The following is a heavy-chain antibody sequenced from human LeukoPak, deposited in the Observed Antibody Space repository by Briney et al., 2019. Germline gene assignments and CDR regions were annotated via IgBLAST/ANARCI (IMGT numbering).Heavy chain of an antibody. CDR3: ARDVHGDYGSGWFDP. Sequence: SVKVSCKTSGGTFNNSAIRWVRQAPGQGLEWLGGIMPLFGTAGYAQKFQGRVTITKDESTRTVYLELTSLTSDDTAVYYCARDVHGDYGSGWFDPWGQGILVSVSS. CDR1: GGTFNNSA. D-gene: IGHD4-17*01. CDR2: IMPLFGTA. J-gene: IGHJ5*02. V-gene: IGHV1-69*05.